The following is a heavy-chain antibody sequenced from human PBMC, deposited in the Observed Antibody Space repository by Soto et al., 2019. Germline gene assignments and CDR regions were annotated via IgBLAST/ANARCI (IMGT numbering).Heavy chain of an antibody. D-gene: IGHD3-16*01. CDR1: GGSISSYY. V-gene: IGHV4-59*01. CDR2: IYYSGST. CDR3: ARGQGRTSFDRYFDD. Sequence: QVQLQESGPGLVKPSETLSLTCTVSGGSISSYYWSWIRQPPGKGLEWIGYIYYSGSTNYNPSLTSRVTIAVDTSKNQFSLNVSSVTAADTAVYFCARGQGRTSFDRYFDDWGQGTLVTVSS. J-gene: IGHJ4*02.